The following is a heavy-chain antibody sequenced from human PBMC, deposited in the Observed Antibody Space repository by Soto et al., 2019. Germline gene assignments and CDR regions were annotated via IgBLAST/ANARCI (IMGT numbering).Heavy chain of an antibody. CDR2: ISYDGSNK. J-gene: IGHJ4*02. Sequence: QVQLVESGGGVVQPGRSLRLSCAASGFTFSSYGMHWVRQAPGKGLEWVAVISYDGSNKYYADSVKGRFTISRDNSKNTLYLQMNSLRAEDTAVYYCAKVPTMIVVDGIDYWGQGTLVTVSS. V-gene: IGHV3-30*18. CDR1: GFTFSSYG. CDR3: AKVPTMIVVDGIDY. D-gene: IGHD3-22*01.